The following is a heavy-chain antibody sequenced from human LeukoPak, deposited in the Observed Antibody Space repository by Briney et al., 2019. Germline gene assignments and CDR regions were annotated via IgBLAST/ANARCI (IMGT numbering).Heavy chain of an antibody. D-gene: IGHD4-17*01. J-gene: IGHJ3*02. CDR1: GGSISSYY. CDR2: IYYSGST. V-gene: IGHV4-59*01. Sequence: SETLSLTCTVSGGSISSYYWSWIRQPTGKGLEWIGYIYYSGSTNYNPSLKSRVTISVDTSKNQFSLKLSSVTAADTAMYYCARDIYGAFDIWGQGTMVTVSS. CDR3: ARDIYGAFDI.